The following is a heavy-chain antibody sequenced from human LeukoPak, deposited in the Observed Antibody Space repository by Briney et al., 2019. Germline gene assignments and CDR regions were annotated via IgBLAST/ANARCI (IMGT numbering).Heavy chain of an antibody. CDR3: ARGLSRGYSGYDPSYYFDY. Sequence: GGSLRLSCAASGFTFSSYWMSWVRQAPGKGLEWVANIKQDGSEKYYVDSVKGRFTISRDNAKNSLYLQMDSLRAEDTAVYYCARGLSRGYSGYDPSYYFDYWGQGTLVTVSS. D-gene: IGHD5-12*01. CDR2: IKQDGSEK. CDR1: GFTFSSYW. J-gene: IGHJ4*02. V-gene: IGHV3-7*01.